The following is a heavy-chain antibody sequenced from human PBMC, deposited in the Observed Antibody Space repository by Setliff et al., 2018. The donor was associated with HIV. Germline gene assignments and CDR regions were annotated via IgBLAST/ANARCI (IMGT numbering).Heavy chain of an antibody. CDR1: GYSINSGYSINSDYY. CDR3: AIGDEYPGVFQS. V-gene: IGHV4-38-2*01. J-gene: IGHJ5*02. Sequence: PSETLSLTCAVSGYSINSGYSINSDYYWGWIRQPPGKGLEWIGSFSYRGRTYYNPSLRGRVTISVDLSKNHFSLNLHSVTAADTAVYYCAIGDEYPGVFQSWGQGKVVTVSS. CDR2: FSYRGRT. D-gene: IGHD2-2*01.